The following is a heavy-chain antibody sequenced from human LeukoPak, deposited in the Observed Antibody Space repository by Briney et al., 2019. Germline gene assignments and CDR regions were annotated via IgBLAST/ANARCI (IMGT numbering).Heavy chain of an antibody. V-gene: IGHV3-21*01. CDR3: ARGVTMVRH. D-gene: IGHD3-10*01. J-gene: IGHJ4*02. Sequence: GGSLRLSCAASGFTFSNYGMSWVRQAPGKGLEWVSAISTSSSYIYYADSVKGRFTISRDNAKNSLYLQMNSLRAEDTAVYYCARGVTMVRHWGQGTLVTVSS. CDR1: GFTFSNYG. CDR2: ISTSSSYI.